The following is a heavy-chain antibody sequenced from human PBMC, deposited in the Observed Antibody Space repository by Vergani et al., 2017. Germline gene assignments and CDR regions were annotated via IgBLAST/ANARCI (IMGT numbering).Heavy chain of an antibody. V-gene: IGHV4-38-2*02. J-gene: IGHJ4*02. CDR2: IYHSGST. D-gene: IGHD6-13*01. CDR3: ARHLRQQPNDY. Sequence: QLQESGPGLVKPSATLSLTCSVSGYSISSGYYWGWIRQPPGKGLEWIGSIYHSGSTYYNPSLKSRVTISVDTSKNQFSLKLSSVTAADTAVYYCARHLRQQPNDYWGQGTLVTVSS. CDR1: GYSISSGYY.